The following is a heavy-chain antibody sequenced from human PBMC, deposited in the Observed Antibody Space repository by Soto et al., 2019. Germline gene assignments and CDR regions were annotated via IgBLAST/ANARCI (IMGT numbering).Heavy chain of an antibody. CDR3: ARGGGRYCSSTSCYGDYFDY. V-gene: IGHV4-34*01. D-gene: IGHD2-2*01. CDR1: GGSFSGYY. J-gene: IGHJ4*02. Sequence: SETLSLTCAVYGGSFSGYYWSWIRQPPGKGLEWIGEINHSGSTNYNPSLKSRVTISVDTSKNQFSLKLSSVTAADTAVYYCARGGGRYCSSTSCYGDYFDYWGQGTLVTVSS. CDR2: INHSGST.